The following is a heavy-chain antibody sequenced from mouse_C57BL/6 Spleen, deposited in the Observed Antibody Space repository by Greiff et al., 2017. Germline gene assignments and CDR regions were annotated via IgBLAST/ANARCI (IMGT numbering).Heavy chain of an antibody. V-gene: IGHV1-26*01. CDR3: ARGGDGFAY. CDR1: GYTFTNYC. Sequence: EVQLQQSGPELVKPGASVKISCKASGYTFTNYCMNWVKQRPGKGLEWIGEINPDNGDTNYNHKFKGEATLTVDKTSSTAYMQLRSLTSEDSAVYYCARGGDGFAYWGQGTLVTVSA. D-gene: IGHD3-3*01. J-gene: IGHJ3*01. CDR2: INPDNGDT.